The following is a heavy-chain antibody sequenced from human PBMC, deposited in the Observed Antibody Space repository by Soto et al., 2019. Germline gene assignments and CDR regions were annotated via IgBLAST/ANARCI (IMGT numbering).Heavy chain of an antibody. J-gene: IGHJ4*02. CDR3: ARGQSGYAEAGY. D-gene: IGHD5-12*01. CDR1: GFTFSGYW. CDR2: IKHDGSQK. V-gene: IGHV3-7*01. Sequence: EVQLVESGGGLVQPGGSLRLSCAASGFTFSGYWMSWVRQAPGKGLEWVANIKHDGSQKYYVDSVRGRFTISRDNAENSPYLQMNSLRAEDTAVYYCARGQSGYAEAGYWGQGTLVTVSS.